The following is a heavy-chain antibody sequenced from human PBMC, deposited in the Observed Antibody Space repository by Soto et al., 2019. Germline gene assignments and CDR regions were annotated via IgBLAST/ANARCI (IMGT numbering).Heavy chain of an antibody. D-gene: IGHD3-22*01. V-gene: IGHV3-11*01. CDR3: ARGPPNYYDSSGYHDY. Sequence: GGSLRLSCAASGSTFSDYYMSWIRQAPGKGLEWVSYISSSGSTIYYEDSMKGRFTISRDKAKNSLYLQMKSLRAEDTAVYYCARGPPNYYDSSGYHDYWGQGTLVTVSS. CDR1: GSTFSDYY. J-gene: IGHJ4*02. CDR2: ISSSGSTI.